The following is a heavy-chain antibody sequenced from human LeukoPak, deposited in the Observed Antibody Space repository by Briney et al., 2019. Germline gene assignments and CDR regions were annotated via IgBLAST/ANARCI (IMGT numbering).Heavy chain of an antibody. CDR1: GYTLTELS. CDR2: FDPEDGET. Sequence: GASVKVSCKVSGYTLTELSMHWVRQAPGKGLEWMGGFDPEDGETTYAQKFQGRVTMTEDTSTDTAYMELSSLRSEDTAVYYCATPDIVVVPAAMRYYYYYGMDVWGQGTTVTVSS. J-gene: IGHJ6*02. D-gene: IGHD2-2*01. CDR3: ATPDIVVVPAAMRYYYYYGMDV. V-gene: IGHV1-24*01.